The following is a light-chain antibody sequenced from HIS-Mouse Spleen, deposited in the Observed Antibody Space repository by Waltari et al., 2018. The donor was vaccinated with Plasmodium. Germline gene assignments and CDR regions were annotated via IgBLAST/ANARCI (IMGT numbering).Light chain of an antibody. CDR1: QGISSW. CDR3: QQANSFPLT. V-gene: IGKV1-12*01. J-gene: IGKJ4*01. CDR2: AAS. Sequence: DIQMTQSPSSVSASVGDRVTITCRASQGISSWLGLYQQKPGKAPKLLIYAASSLPSGVPSRFSGSGSGTDFTLTISSLQPEDFATYYCQQANSFPLTFGGGTKVEIK.